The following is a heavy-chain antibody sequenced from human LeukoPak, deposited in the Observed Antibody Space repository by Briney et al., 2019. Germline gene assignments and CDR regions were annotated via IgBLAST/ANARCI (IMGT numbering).Heavy chain of an antibody. Sequence: ASVKVSCKASGYTFTSYDINWVRQATGRGLEWMGWMNPNSGNTGYAQKFQGRVTMTRNTSISTAYMELSSLRSEDTAVYYCARLTPYCGGGSCYYWFDPWGQRTLVTVSS. J-gene: IGHJ5*02. CDR3: ARLTPYCGGGSCYYWFDP. CDR1: GYTFTSYD. CDR2: MNPNSGNT. V-gene: IGHV1-8*01. D-gene: IGHD2-15*01.